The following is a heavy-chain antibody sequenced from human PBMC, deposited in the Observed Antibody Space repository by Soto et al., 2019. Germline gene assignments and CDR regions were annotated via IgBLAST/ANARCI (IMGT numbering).Heavy chain of an antibody. CDR1: GDTFTSYY. D-gene: IGHD3-3*01. CDR2: INPHGGST. J-gene: IGHJ5*02. CDR3: ARSSGGNFGIIIEGSNWFDP. V-gene: IGHV1-46*01. Sequence: QVQLVQSGAEVKRPGASVKVSCKAPGDTFTSYYLNWVRQAPGQGLEWMGVINPHGGSTKYAQKFQGRITMTRDTSRSTVYMELSRLRSDDTAIYYCARSSGGNFGIIIEGSNWFDPWGQGTLVTVSS.